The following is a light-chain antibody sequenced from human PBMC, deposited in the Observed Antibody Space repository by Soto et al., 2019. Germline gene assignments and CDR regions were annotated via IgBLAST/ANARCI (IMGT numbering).Light chain of an antibody. V-gene: IGLV2-14*03. CDR2: DVN. J-gene: IGLJ1*01. CDR3: SSSSSTHV. Sequence: QSVLTQPASVSGSPGQSITISCTGTSSDIGSFTFVSWYQQHPGKVPKLMIFDVNRRPSGVSDRFSGSKSGNTASLTISGLQAEDEGDYYCSSSSSTHVFGSGTKVTVL. CDR1: SSDIGSFTF.